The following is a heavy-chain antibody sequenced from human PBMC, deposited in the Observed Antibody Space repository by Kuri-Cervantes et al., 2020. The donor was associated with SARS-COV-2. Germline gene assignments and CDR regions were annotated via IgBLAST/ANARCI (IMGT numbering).Heavy chain of an antibody. D-gene: IGHD3-3*01. CDR2: ISSSSSTI. J-gene: IGHJ4*02. CDR3: ARVAFRDYDFWSGYSGSDY. V-gene: IGHV3-48*01. CDR1: GFTFSSYS. Sequence: GGSLRLSCAASGFTFSSYSMNWVRQAPGKGLEWVSYISSSSSTIYYADSVKGRFTISRDNAKNSLYLQMNSLRAEDTAVYYCARVAFRDYDFWSGYSGSDYWGQGTLVTVSS.